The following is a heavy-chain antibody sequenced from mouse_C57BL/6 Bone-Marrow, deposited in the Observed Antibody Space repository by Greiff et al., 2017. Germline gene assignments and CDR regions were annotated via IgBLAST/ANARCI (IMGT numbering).Heavy chain of an antibody. V-gene: IGHV1-7*01. CDR1: GYTFTSYW. CDR3: ASYYDYPCYAMDY. D-gene: IGHD2-4*01. Sequence: QVQLKESGAELAKPGASVKLSCKASGYTFTSYWMHWVKQRPGQGLEWIGYINPSSGYTKYNQKFKDKATLTADKSSSTAYMQLSSLTYEDSAVYYCASYYDYPCYAMDYWGQGTSVTVSS. J-gene: IGHJ4*01. CDR2: INPSSGYT.